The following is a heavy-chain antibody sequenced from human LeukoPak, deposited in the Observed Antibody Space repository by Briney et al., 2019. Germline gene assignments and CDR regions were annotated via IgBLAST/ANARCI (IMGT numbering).Heavy chain of an antibody. D-gene: IGHD2-21*01. Sequence: ASVKVSCKASGYTFTSYDINWVRQATGQGLEWMGGIIPIFGTANYAQKFQGRVTITADESTSTAYMELSSLRSEDTAVYYCARAYCGGDCYTYRNWFDPWGQGTLVTVSS. V-gene: IGHV1-69*13. CDR3: ARAYCGGDCYTYRNWFDP. J-gene: IGHJ5*02. CDR1: GYTFTSYD. CDR2: IIPIFGTA.